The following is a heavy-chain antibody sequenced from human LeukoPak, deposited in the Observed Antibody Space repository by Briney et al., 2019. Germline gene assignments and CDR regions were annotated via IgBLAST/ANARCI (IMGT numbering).Heavy chain of an antibody. V-gene: IGHV3-72*01. CDR2: MRDKAKGYTT. D-gene: IGHD6-13*01. Sequence: PGGSLRLSCAVSGFTLSDYYMVGVRQAPGKGLEWVGRMRDKAKGYTTEYAASVKGRFSISREDSKNSLYLQMNSLKTEDAAVYYCVRGGDSSHRKRSLGFWGQGTLVTVPS. J-gene: IGHJ4*02. CDR3: VRGGDSSHRKRSLGF. CDR1: GFTLSDYY.